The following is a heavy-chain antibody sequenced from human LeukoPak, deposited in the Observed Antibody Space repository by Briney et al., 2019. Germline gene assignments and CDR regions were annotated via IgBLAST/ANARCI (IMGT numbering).Heavy chain of an antibody. CDR2: ISWNSGTI. CDR3: AKVDVRGYMYGFDY. CDR1: GFTFDGYA. D-gene: IGHD5-18*01. J-gene: IGHJ4*02. V-gene: IGHV3-9*01. Sequence: PGRSLRLSCAASGFTFDGYAMHWVRQAPGKGLEWVSGISWNSGTICYADSVKGRFTISRDNAKNSLYLQMNSLRAEDTAVYYCAKVDVRGYMYGFDYWGRGTLVTVSS.